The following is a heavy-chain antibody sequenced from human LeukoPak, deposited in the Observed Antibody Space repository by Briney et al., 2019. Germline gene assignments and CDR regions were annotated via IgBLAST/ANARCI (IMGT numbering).Heavy chain of an antibody. J-gene: IGHJ4*02. V-gene: IGHV4-59*12. CDR1: GGSISSYY. CDR3: ARTSVDSSGTEGAFDY. CDR2: IYYSGST. Sequence: PSETLCLTCTVSGGSISSYYWSWIRQPPGKGLERIGSIYYSGSTYYNPSLKSRVTISVDTSKNQFSLKLSSVTAADTAVYYCARTSVDSSGTEGAFDYWGQGTLVTVSS. D-gene: IGHD3-22*01.